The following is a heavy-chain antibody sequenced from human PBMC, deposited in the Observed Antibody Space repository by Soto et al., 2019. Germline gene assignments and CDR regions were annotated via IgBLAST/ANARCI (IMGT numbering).Heavy chain of an antibody. CDR2: ISAYNGNT. CDR1: GYTFTSYG. Sequence: ASVKVSCKASGYTFTSYGISWVRQAPGQGLEWMGWISAYNGNTNYAQKLQGRVTMTTDTSTSTAYMELRSLRSDDTAVYYCARVLRSDYDILTGYHDWFDPWGQGTLVTVSS. V-gene: IGHV1-18*01. J-gene: IGHJ5*02. CDR3: ARVLRSDYDILTGYHDWFDP. D-gene: IGHD3-9*01.